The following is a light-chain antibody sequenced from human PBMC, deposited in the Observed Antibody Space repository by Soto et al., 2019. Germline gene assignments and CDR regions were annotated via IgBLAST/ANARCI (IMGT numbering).Light chain of an antibody. CDR2: GAS. J-gene: IGKJ5*01. CDR3: HQYNNWPPIT. Sequence: EIVMTQSPATLSVSPGERATLSCRASQSVRINLAWYQQKPGQAPRLLIYGASTRATGIPARFSGSGSGTDFTLTISNLQSEDFAVYYCHQYNNWPPITFGQGTRLEIK. CDR1: QSVRIN. V-gene: IGKV3-15*01.